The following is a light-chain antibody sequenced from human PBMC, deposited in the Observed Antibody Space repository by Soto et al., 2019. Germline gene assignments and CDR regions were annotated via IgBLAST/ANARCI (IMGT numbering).Light chain of an antibody. CDR1: QGIRSD. J-gene: IGKJ1*01. CDR2: SAS. Sequence: AIQMTQSPSSLSASVGDTVTITCRASQGIRSDLGWYQQKPGKAPKLLIYSASNLQTGVPSRFRGSGSGTDFTLTISSLQPEDFATYYCQQYNGYSTWTFGQGTKVDIK. V-gene: IGKV1-6*01. CDR3: QQYNGYSTWT.